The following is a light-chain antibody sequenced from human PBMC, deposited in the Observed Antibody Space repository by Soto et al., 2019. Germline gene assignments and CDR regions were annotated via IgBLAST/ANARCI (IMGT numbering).Light chain of an antibody. CDR2: HTS. CDR1: QDAGSW. V-gene: IGKV1-12*01. J-gene: IGKJ4*01. CDR3: QHADGLRALT. Sequence: DIQMTQSPPYVSASVGDRVTISCRASQDAGSWLSWFHQKPGGAPNLLIFHTSRKKSGFPPRFAGRGSGKEFTLTISSLQPEDFGTYYCQHADGLRALTFGGGTAVEI.